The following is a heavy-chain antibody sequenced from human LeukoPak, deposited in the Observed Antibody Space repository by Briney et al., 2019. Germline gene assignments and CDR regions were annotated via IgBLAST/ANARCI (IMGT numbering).Heavy chain of an antibody. Sequence: PSETLSLTCTVSGYSISSGYYWGWIRQPPGKGLEWIGSIYYSGSTYYNPSLKSRVTISVDTSKNQFSLKLSSVTAADTAVYYXXXXXXGVGATRKTHFDYWGQGTLVTVSS. CDR3: XXXXXGVGATRKTHFDY. CDR1: GYSISSGYY. CDR2: IYYSGST. J-gene: IGHJ4*02. D-gene: IGHD1-26*01. V-gene: IGHV4-38-2*02.